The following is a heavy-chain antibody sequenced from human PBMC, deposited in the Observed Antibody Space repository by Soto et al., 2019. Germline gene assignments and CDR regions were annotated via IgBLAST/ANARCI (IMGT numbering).Heavy chain of an antibody. Sequence: SETLSLTCTFSGGSISSGDYYWSWIRQPPGKGLGWIGYMYHSGSTYYNPSLKSRVTISVDTSKNQFSLKLSSVTAADTAVYYCARHGTPYYYDSSGYYRGSWFDPWGQGTLVTVSS. V-gene: IGHV4-30-4*01. D-gene: IGHD3-22*01. CDR3: ARHGTPYYYDSSGYYRGSWFDP. CDR1: GGSISSGDYY. CDR2: MYHSGST. J-gene: IGHJ5*02.